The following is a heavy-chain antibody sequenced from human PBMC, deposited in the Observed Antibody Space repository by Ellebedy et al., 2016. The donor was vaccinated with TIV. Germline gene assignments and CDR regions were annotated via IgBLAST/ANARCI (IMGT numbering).Heavy chain of an antibody. CDR3: ARDWNEGYDGYFDY. Sequence: GESLKISCAASGFTFSSYGMHWVRQAPGKGLEWVAVIGYDGSNKYYADSVKGRFTISRDNSKNTLSLQMNSLRVEDTAVYYCARDWNEGYDGYFDYWGQGTVVTVSS. CDR1: GFTFSSYG. V-gene: IGHV3-33*08. CDR2: IGYDGSNK. D-gene: IGHD3-3*01. J-gene: IGHJ4*02.